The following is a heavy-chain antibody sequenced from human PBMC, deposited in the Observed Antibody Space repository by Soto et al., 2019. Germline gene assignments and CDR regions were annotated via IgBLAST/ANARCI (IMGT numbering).Heavy chain of an antibody. CDR3: AKDTRRSADGLYYYYGMDV. CDR1: GGSIGGSNYF. CDR2: IDSRGST. D-gene: IGHD2-8*01. V-gene: IGHV4-39*02. J-gene: IGHJ6*02. Sequence: SETLSLTCTVSGGSIGGSNYFWGWIRQSPGTGLEWLGTIDSRGSTYYNPSLKSRITTSKDTSKNQFSLNQGSVTAANTTVYYWAKDTRRSADGLYYYYGMDVWGQGTTVTVSS.